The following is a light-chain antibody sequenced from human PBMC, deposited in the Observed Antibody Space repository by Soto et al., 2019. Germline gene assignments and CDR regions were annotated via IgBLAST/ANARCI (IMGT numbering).Light chain of an antibody. CDR2: AAS. CDR3: QQASSFPPT. J-gene: IGKJ5*01. V-gene: IGKV1-12*01. Sequence: DIQMTQNPSSVSASVGDIVTITCLASQDISSWLAWYQQKPGKAPKIMIYAASSLQGGVPSRFSGSGSGTEFTLTISSLQPEDFATYYCQQASSFPPTFGQRTRLEI. CDR1: QDISSW.